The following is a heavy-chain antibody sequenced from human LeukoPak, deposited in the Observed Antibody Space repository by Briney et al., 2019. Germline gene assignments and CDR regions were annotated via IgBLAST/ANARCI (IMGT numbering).Heavy chain of an antibody. D-gene: IGHD5-12*01. J-gene: IGHJ6*02. CDR3: AKDRTATPTDGMDV. CDR1: GFTFDDYA. CDR2: ISWNSGSI. V-gene: IGHV3-9*01. Sequence: GGSLRLSCAASGFTFDDYAMHWVRQAPGKGLEWVSGISWNSGSIGYADSVKGRFTISRDNAKNSLYLQMNSLSAEDTALYYCAKDRTATPTDGMDVWGQGTTVTVSS.